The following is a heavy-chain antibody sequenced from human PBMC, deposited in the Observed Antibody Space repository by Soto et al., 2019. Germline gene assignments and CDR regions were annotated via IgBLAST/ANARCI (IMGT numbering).Heavy chain of an antibody. J-gene: IGHJ6*03. CDR3: AHTWIQLWSSHYYYMDV. Sequence: SGPTLVNPTQTLTLTCTFSGFSLSTSGVGVGWIRQPPGKALEWLALIYWDDDKRYSPSLKSRLTITKDTSKNQVVLTMTNMDPVDTATYYCAHTWIQLWSSHYYYMDVWGKGTTVTVSS. CDR1: GFSLSTSGVG. D-gene: IGHD5-18*01. V-gene: IGHV2-5*02. CDR2: IYWDDDK.